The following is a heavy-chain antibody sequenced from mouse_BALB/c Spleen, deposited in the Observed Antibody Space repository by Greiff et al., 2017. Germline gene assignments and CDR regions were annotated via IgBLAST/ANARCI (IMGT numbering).Heavy chain of an antibody. V-gene: IGHV5-17*02. J-gene: IGHJ4*01. CDR1: GFTFSSFG. CDR2: ISSGSSTI. Sequence: EEQLVESGGGLVQPGGSRKLSCAASGFTFSSFGMHWVRQAPEKGLEWVAYISSGSSTIYYADTVKGRFTISRDNPKNTLFLQMTSLRSEDTAMYYCAKSLQLGRYAMDYWGQGTSVTVSS. CDR3: AKSLQLGRYAMDY. D-gene: IGHD4-1*02.